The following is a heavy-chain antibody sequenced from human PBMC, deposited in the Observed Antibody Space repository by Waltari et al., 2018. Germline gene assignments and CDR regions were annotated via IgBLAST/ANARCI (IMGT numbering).Heavy chain of an antibody. CDR2: IYYSGST. D-gene: IGHD3-3*01. CDR3: ARDSNYRIFGEYDDY. V-gene: IGHV4-39*07. CDR1: GGSISSSRYY. J-gene: IGHJ4*02. Sequence: QLQLQESGPGLVKPSETLSLTCTVSGGSISSSRYYWGWIRQPPGKGLEWIGSIYYSGSTYYNPSLKSRVTISVDTSKNQFSLKLSSVTAADTAVYYCARDSNYRIFGEYDDYWGQGTLVTVSS.